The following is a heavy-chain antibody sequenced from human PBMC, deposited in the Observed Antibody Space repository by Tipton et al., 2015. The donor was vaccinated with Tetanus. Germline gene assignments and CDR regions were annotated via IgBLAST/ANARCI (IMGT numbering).Heavy chain of an antibody. CDR2: IIPALGKV. CDR1: GETFGSYG. D-gene: IGHD3-10*01. V-gene: IGHV1-69*01. CDR3: ARRAFGGYFDH. Sequence: QVQLVQSGPEVRKPGSSVKVSCKASGETFGSYGISWVRQAPGQGLEWMGDIIPALGKVNYAPKFGVRATFSADDSTSTAHMVLSSLRSNDTAMYYCARRAFGGYFDHWGQGTPVTVSS. J-gene: IGHJ4*02.